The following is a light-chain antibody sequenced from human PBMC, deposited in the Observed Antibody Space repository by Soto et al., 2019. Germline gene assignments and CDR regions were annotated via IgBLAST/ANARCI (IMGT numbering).Light chain of an antibody. V-gene: IGKV1-16*02. CDR3: QQYHTSPRT. CDR1: QRVGKY. Sequence: DIQMTQSPSSLSVSVGDRVTITCRASQRVGKYLAWFQQKPGRAPESLIYDISTLQSGVPSKFSGSGSGTDFTLTINSLQPEDSATYYCQQYHTSPRTFGQGTRLEIK. J-gene: IGKJ5*01. CDR2: DIS.